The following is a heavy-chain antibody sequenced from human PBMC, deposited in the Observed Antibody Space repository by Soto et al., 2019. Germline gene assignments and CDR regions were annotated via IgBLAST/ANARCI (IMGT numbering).Heavy chain of an antibody. V-gene: IGHV3-30*18. D-gene: IGHD2-2*02. CDR2: ISYDGSNK. CDR3: AKDLLYTSKRRSRVGMDV. Sequence: QVQLVESGGGVVQPGRSLRLSCAASGFTFSSYGMHWVRQAPGKGLEWVAVISYDGSNKYYADSVKGRFTSSRDNSKNTLYLQMNSLRAEDTVVYYCAKDLLYTSKRRSRVGMDVWGQGTTVTVSS. J-gene: IGHJ6*02. CDR1: GFTFSSYG.